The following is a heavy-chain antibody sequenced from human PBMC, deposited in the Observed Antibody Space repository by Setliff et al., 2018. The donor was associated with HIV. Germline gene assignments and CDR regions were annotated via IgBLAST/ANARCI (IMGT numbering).Heavy chain of an antibody. J-gene: IGHJ4*02. CDR1: GYTFTSYG. D-gene: IGHD6-19*01. CDR3: ARVSDSGWYFDY. Sequence: ASVKVSCKASGYTFTSYGISWVRQAPGQGLEWTGWISAYNGNTNYAQKLQGRVTMTTDTSTSTAYMELRSLRSDDTAVYYCARVSDSGWYFDYWGQGTLVTVSS. CDR2: ISAYNGNT. V-gene: IGHV1-18*01.